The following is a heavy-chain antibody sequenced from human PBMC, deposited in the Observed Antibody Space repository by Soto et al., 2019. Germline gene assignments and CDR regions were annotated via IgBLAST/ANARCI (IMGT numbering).Heavy chain of an antibody. V-gene: IGHV3-15*01. CDR1: GFTFSNAW. CDR2: IKSKTDGGTT. J-gene: IGHJ6*02. Sequence: GGSLRLSCAASGFTFSNAWMSWVRQAPGKGLEWVGRIKSKTDGGTTDYAAPVKVRFTISRDDSKNTLYLQMNSLKTEDTAVYYCTTGYDSSGYYYYYYGMDVWGQGTTVTVSS. CDR3: TTGYDSSGYYYYYYGMDV. D-gene: IGHD3-22*01.